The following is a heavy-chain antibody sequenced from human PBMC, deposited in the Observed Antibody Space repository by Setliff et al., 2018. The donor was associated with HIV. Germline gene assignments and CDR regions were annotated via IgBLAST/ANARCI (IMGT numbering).Heavy chain of an antibody. Sequence: SETLSLTCTVSGAPISTDEYYWGFIRQSPGKGLEWIGSIYYSGSTCYNPSLKSRVTISVDTSKNQFSLKPSSVTAADTAVYYCARGRSGGRDYWGQGTLVTVSS. CDR3: ARGRSGGRDY. V-gene: IGHV4-39*01. CDR2: IYYSGST. D-gene: IGHD3-16*01. J-gene: IGHJ4*02. CDR1: GAPISTDEYY.